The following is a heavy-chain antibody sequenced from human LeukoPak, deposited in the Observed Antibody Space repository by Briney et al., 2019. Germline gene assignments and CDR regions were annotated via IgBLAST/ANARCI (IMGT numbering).Heavy chain of an antibody. D-gene: IGHD1-1*01. J-gene: IGHJ4*02. Sequence: SETLSLTCAVSGYSISSGYYWGWIRQPPGKGLEMIGSIYHSGSTYYNPSLKSRVTISVDTSKIQFSLKLSSVTAADTAVYYCARRARGTPDYWGQGTLVTVSS. V-gene: IGHV4-38-2*01. CDR2: IYHSGST. CDR1: GYSISSGYY. CDR3: ARRARGTPDY.